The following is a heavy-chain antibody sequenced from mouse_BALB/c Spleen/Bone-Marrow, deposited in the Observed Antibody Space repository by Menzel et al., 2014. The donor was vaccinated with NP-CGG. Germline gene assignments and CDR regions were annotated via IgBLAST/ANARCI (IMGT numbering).Heavy chain of an antibody. Sequence: QVQLQQSGAELVRPGTSVKVSCKASGYAFTNYLIEWVKQRPGQGLEWIGVINPGSGGTNYNEKFKAKATLTADKPSSTAYMQLSSLTSDDSAVYFCARCLTGTSAMDYWGQGPSVTASS. D-gene: IGHD4-1*01. J-gene: IGHJ4*01. CDR2: INPGSGGT. V-gene: IGHV1-54*01. CDR3: ARCLTGTSAMDY. CDR1: GYAFTNYL.